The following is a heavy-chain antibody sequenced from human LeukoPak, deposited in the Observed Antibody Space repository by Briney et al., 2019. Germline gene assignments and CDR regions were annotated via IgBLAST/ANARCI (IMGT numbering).Heavy chain of an antibody. CDR1: GGSFSGHY. CDR2: INHSGST. J-gene: IGHJ5*02. D-gene: IGHD3-3*01. V-gene: IGHV4-34*01. Sequence: PSETLSLTCAVYGGSFSGHYWSWIRQPPGKGLEWIGEINHSGSTNYNPSLKSRVTISVDTSKNQFSLKLSSVTAADTAVYYCARTGVVYNWFDPWGQGTLVTVSS. CDR3: ARTGVVYNWFDP.